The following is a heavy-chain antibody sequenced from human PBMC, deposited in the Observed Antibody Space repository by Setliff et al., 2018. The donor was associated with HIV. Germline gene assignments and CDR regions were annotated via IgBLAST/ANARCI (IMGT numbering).Heavy chain of an antibody. D-gene: IGHD2-8*01. J-gene: IGHJ5*02. Sequence: SETLSLTCTVSGGSIKNTDYFWGWIRQPPVKGLEWIGYTYYSGSTNYNPSLKSRVTISVDTSKNQFSLKLSSVTAEDTAMYYCARVLLRTNAVYGVVSNQFDPWGQGTLVTVSS. V-gene: IGHV4-61*05. CDR2: TYYSGST. CDR3: ARVLLRTNAVYGVVSNQFDP. CDR1: GGSIKNTDYF.